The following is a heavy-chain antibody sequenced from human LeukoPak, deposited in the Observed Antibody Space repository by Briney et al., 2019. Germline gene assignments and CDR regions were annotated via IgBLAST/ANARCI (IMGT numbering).Heavy chain of an antibody. Sequence: GGSLRLSCAASGFTFSSYAMSWVRPAPGKGLEWVSAISGSGGSTYYADSVKGRFTISRDNSKNTLYLQMNSLRAEDTAVYYCARAYWGRFGIPGTSKSLDYWGQGTLVTVSS. V-gene: IGHV3-23*01. CDR1: GFTFSSYA. CDR2: ISGSGGST. J-gene: IGHJ4*02. D-gene: IGHD3-10*01. CDR3: ARAYWGRFGIPGTSKSLDY.